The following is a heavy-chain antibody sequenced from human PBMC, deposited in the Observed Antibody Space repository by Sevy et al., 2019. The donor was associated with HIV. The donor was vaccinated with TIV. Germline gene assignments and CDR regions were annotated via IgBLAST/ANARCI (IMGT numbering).Heavy chain of an antibody. Sequence: GGSLRLSCATSGFNFNNTWMSWVRQAPGKGLEWVGRVKSDVDGGTRDYAAPVRGRFTMSRDDSRSTLYLQMDTLTSEDTAVYYCTTGGGSITVAGTSFDYWGQGTQVTVSS. V-gene: IGHV3-15*01. CDR3: TTGGGSITVAGTSFDY. J-gene: IGHJ4*02. CDR1: GFNFNNTW. CDR2: VKSDVDGGTR. D-gene: IGHD6-19*01.